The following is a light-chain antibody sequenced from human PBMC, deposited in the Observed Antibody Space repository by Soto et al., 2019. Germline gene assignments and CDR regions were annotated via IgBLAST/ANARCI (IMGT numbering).Light chain of an antibody. CDR3: QQYGSSPLFT. CDR2: GAS. V-gene: IGKV3-20*01. CDR1: QSVSSSY. J-gene: IGKJ3*01. Sequence: EIVLTQSPGTLSLSPGERATLSCRASQSVSSSYLAWYQQKPGQAPRLLIYGASSRATGIPYRFSGSGSGTDFSLTISRLEPEYFAVYFCQQYGSSPLFTFGPGTKLDI.